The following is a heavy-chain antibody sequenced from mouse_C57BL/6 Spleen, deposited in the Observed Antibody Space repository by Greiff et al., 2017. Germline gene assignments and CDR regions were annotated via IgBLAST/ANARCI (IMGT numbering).Heavy chain of an antibody. J-gene: IGHJ1*03. D-gene: IGHD1-1*01. CDR1: GYTFTSYW. CDR2: IDPSDSET. Sequence: QVQLQQPGAELVRPGSSVKLSFKASGYTFTSYWMHWVKQRPIQGLEWIGNIDPSDSETHYNQKFKDKATLTVDKSSSTAYMQLSSLTSEDSAVYYCARQYYGSSPYWYFDVWGTGTTVTVSS. CDR3: ARQYYGSSPYWYFDV. V-gene: IGHV1-52*01.